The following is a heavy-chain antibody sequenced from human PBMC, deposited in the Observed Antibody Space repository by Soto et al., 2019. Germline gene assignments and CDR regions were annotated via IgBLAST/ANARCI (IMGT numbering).Heavy chain of an antibody. Sequence: GGSLRLSCAASGFTFNNYAMTWVRQAPGKGPEWVSTVLQTGGSTFYADSVRGRFIISRDNSKDTLYLQMNSLRAEDTAVYQCVRDYYHISGSHYDIPLDSWGQGTLVTVSS. CDR3: VRDYYHISGSHYDIPLDS. V-gene: IGHV3-23*01. D-gene: IGHD3-10*01. CDR2: VLQTGGST. CDR1: GFTFNNYA. J-gene: IGHJ4*02.